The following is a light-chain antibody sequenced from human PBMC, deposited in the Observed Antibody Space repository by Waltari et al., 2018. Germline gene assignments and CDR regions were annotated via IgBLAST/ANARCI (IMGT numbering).Light chain of an antibody. CDR3: QQYNSYST. CDR2: KAS. J-gene: IGKJ1*01. V-gene: IGKV1-5*03. Sequence: DIQMTQSPSTLSASVGDRVTITCRASQSISSWLAWYQQKPGKAPKLLIYKASSLDSGVPSRFSGSGSGTEFTLTISSLQPDDFATYYCQQYNSYSTFGQGTKGEIK. CDR1: QSISSW.